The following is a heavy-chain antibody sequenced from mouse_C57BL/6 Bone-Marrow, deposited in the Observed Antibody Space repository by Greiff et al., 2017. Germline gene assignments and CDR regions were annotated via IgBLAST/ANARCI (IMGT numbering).Heavy chain of an antibody. CDR2: ISDGGSYT. Sequence: EVQGVESGGGLVKPGGSLKLSCAASGFTFSSYAMSWVRQTPEKRLEWVATISDGGSYTYYPDNVKGRFTISRDNAKNNLYLQMSHLKSEDTAMYYCARDGYDDDYWGQGTTLTVSS. CDR1: GFTFSSYA. D-gene: IGHD2-3*01. CDR3: ARDGYDDDY. V-gene: IGHV5-4*01. J-gene: IGHJ2*01.